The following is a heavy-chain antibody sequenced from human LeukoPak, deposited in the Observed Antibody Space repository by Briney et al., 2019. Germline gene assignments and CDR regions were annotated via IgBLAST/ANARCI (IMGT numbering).Heavy chain of an antibody. CDR1: GHTSTSYG. Sequence: ASVKVSCKASGHTSTSYGISWVRQAPGQGLEWMGWISAYNGNTNYAQKLQGRVTMTTDTSTSTAYMELRSLRSDDTAVYYCARGPPNWGMVGYWGQGTLVTVSS. J-gene: IGHJ4*02. CDR3: ARGPPNWGMVGY. CDR2: ISAYNGNT. V-gene: IGHV1-18*01. D-gene: IGHD7-27*01.